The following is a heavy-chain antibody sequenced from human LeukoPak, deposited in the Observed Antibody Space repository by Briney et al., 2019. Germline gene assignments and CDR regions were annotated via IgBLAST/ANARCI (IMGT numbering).Heavy chain of an antibody. Sequence: GGSLRLSCEASGFSFGNYAMNWVRQAPGKGLEWVSTISGTGSSTYYADSAKGRFTISRDNSKDTLFLQLISLTAADTAMYFCAKASVAIPQYCNSWGQGTLVTVSS. V-gene: IGHV3-23*01. CDR2: ISGTGSST. CDR3: AKASVAIPQYCNS. J-gene: IGHJ5*02. D-gene: IGHD2-2*02. CDR1: GFSFGNYA.